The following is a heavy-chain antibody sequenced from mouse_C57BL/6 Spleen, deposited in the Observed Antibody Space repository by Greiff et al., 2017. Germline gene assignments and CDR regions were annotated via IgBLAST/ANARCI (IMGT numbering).Heavy chain of an antibody. V-gene: IGHV1-26*01. D-gene: IGHD2-1*01. Sequence: EVQLQQSGPELVKPGASVKISCKASGYTFTDYYMNWVKQSHGKSLEWIGDINPNNGGTSYNQKFKGKATLTVDKSSSTAYMELRSLTSEDSAVYYCARENYYGNPDYAMDYWGQGTSVTVSS. CDR3: ARENYYGNPDYAMDY. CDR1: GYTFTDYY. J-gene: IGHJ4*01. CDR2: INPNNGGT.